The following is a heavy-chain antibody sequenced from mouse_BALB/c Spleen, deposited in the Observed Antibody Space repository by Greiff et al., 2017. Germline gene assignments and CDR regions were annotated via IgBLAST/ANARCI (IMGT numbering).Heavy chain of an antibody. CDR1: GYTFTSYW. CDR3: ARGYGYPYWYFDV. CDR2: IYPGDGDT. Sequence: QVQLQQPGAELVRPGASVKLSCKASGYTFTSYWMQWVKQRPGQGLEWIGAIYPGDGDTRYTQKFKGKATLTADKSSSTAYMQLSSLASEDSAVYYCARGYGYPYWYFDVWGAGTTVTVSS. J-gene: IGHJ1*01. V-gene: IGHV1-87*01. D-gene: IGHD2-2*01.